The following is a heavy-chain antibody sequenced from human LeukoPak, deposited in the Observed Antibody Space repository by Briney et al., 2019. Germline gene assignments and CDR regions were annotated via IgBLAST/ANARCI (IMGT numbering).Heavy chain of an antibody. J-gene: IGHJ5*02. D-gene: IGHD2-2*01. CDR2: IYYSGST. Sequence: SETLSLTCTVSGGSISSYYWSWVRQPPGKGLEWIGDIYYSGSTNYNPSLKSRVTISVDTSKNQFSLKLSSVTAADTAVYYCARGGEGYCSSTSCRDNWFDPWCQGTLVTVSS. CDR3: ARGGEGYCSSTSCRDNWFDP. V-gene: IGHV4-59*01. CDR1: GGSISSYY.